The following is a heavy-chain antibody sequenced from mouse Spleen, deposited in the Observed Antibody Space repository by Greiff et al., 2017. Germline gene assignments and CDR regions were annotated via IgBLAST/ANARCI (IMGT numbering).Heavy chain of an antibody. CDR3: ARWLLRYFDG. CDR2: IYPGSGST. J-gene: IGHJ1*01. V-gene: IGHV1-55*01. CDR1: GYTFTSYW. D-gene: IGHD2-3*01. Sequence: QVQLQQPGAELVKPGASVKMSCKASGYTFTSYWITWVKQRPGQGLEWIGDIYPGSGSTNYTEKFKSKATLTVDTSSSTAYMQLSSLTSEDSAVYYCARWLLRYFDGWGAGTTVTVSS.